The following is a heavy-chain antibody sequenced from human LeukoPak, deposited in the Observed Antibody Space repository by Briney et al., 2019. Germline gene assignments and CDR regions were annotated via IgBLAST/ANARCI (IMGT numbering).Heavy chain of an antibody. CDR3: ARERVSGCYASPLDY. J-gene: IGHJ4*02. D-gene: IGHD1-26*01. V-gene: IGHV4-38-2*02. CDR1: GYSISSGYY. Sequence: SETLSLTCAVSGYSISSGYYWGWIRQPPGKGLEWIGSIYHSGSTYYNPSLKSRVTISVDTSKNQFSLKLSSVTAADTAVYYCARERVSGCYASPLDYWGQGTLVTVSS. CDR2: IYHSGST.